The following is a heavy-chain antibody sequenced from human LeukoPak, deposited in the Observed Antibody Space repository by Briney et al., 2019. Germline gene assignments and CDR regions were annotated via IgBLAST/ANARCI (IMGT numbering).Heavy chain of an antibody. CDR3: ARASTGCSSSWYLVRPWGYYYMDV. CDR1: GFTFSSYW. D-gene: IGHD6-13*01. CDR2: IKQDGSEK. Sequence: GGSLRLSCAASGFTFSSYWMSWVRQAPGKGLEWVANIKQDGSEKYYVDSVKGRFTISRDNAKNSLYLQMNSLRAEDTAVYYCARASTGCSSSWYLVRPWGYYYMDVWGKGTTVTISS. J-gene: IGHJ6*03. V-gene: IGHV3-7*01.